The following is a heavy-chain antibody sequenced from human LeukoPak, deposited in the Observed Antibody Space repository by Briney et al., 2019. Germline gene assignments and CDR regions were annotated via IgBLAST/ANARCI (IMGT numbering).Heavy chain of an antibody. D-gene: IGHD2-2*01. J-gene: IGHJ4*02. CDR2: INHSGST. CDR1: GGSFSGYY. V-gene: IGHV4-34*01. Sequence: SSETLSLTCAVYGGSFSGYYWSWIRQPPGKGLEWIGEINHSGSTNYNPSLKSRVTISVDTSKNQFSLKLSSVTAADTAIYYCASQPDYWGQGTLVTVSS. CDR3: ASQPDY.